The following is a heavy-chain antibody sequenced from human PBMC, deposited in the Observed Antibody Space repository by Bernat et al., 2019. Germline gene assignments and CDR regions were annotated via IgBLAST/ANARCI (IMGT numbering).Heavy chain of an antibody. CDR1: GFTFSSYD. V-gene: IGHV3-13*05. CDR3: ARSPLIVGANWYFDL. CDR2: IGTAGDP. D-gene: IGHD1-26*01. Sequence: EVQLVESGGGLVQPGGSLRLSCAASGFTFSSYDIHWVRQATGKGLEWVSAIGTAGDPYYPGSVKGRFTISRENAKNSLYLQMNSLRAGDTAVYYCARSPLIVGANWYFDLWGRGTLVTVSS. J-gene: IGHJ2*01.